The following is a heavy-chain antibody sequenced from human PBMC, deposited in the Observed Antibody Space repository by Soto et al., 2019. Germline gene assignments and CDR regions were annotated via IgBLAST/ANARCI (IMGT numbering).Heavy chain of an antibody. D-gene: IGHD1-7*01. CDR1: GYTFTSYA. J-gene: IGHJ5*02. CDR3: ARDRMVGTRYNWFDP. CDR2: INAGNGNT. Sequence: ASVKVSCNASGYTFTSYAMYWVRQAPGQRLEWMGWINAGNGNTKYSQKFQGRVTITRDTSASTAYMELSSLRSEDTAVYYCARDRMVGTRYNWFDPWGQGTLVTVSS. V-gene: IGHV1-3*01.